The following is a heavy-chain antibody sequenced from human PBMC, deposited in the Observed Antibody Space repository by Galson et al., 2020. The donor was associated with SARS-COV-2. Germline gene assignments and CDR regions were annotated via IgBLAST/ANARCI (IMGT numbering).Heavy chain of an antibody. CDR3: ARDAGSHVDY. Sequence: SETLSLTCTVSGDSITSYYWSWIRQPPGKGLEWIGYIYYLGSAKSNPSLTSRVAISEDASKNQFSLQLTSGTAADTAVYFCARDAGSHVDYWGQGTLVTVSS. D-gene: IGHD3-16*01. J-gene: IGHJ4*02. CDR2: IYYLGSA. CDR1: GDSITSYY. V-gene: IGHV4-59*01.